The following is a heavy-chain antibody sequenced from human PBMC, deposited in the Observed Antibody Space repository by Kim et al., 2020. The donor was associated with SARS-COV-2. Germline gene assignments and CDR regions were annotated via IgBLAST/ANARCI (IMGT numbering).Heavy chain of an antibody. CDR3: ARHGGGDYYDSSGADY. D-gene: IGHD3-22*01. V-gene: IGHV4-39*01. J-gene: IGHJ4*02. Sequence: SLESRVTISVDTSKNQFSLKLSSVTAADTAVYYCARHGGGDYYDSSGADYWGQGTLVTVSS.